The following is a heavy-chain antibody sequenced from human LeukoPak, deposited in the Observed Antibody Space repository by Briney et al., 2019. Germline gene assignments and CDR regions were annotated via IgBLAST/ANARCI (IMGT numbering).Heavy chain of an antibody. CDR2: IIPILGIA. CDR3: ARDLWAYQQLAIETGYNWFDP. V-gene: IGHV1-69*04. J-gene: IGHJ5*02. CDR1: GGTFSSYA. D-gene: IGHD6-13*01. Sequence: SVKVSCKASGGTFSSYAISWVRQAPGQGLEWMGRIIPILGIANYAQKFQGRVTITADKSTSTAYMELSSLRSEDTAVYHCARDLWAYQQLAIETGYNWFDPWGQGTLVTVSS.